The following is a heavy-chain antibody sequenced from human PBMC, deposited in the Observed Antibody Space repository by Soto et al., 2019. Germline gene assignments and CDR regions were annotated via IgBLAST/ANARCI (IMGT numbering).Heavy chain of an antibody. J-gene: IGHJ4*02. CDR3: AKEGLMITFGGVTH. CDR2: ISYDGSKK. D-gene: IGHD3-16*01. CDR1: GFTFSSYG. V-gene: IGHV3-30*18. Sequence: QVQLVESGGGVVQPGRSPRLSCAASGFTFSSYGMHWVRQAPGKGLAWVAVISYDGSKKNYADSVKGRFTISRDNSKNPLYLQMNSLRAEDTAGYYCAKEGLMITFGGVTHWGQGTLVTVSS.